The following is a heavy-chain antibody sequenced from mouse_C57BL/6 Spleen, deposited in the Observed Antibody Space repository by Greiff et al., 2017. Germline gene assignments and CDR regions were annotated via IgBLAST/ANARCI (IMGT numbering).Heavy chain of an antibody. CDR1: GYTFTSYW. D-gene: IGHD3-3*01. V-gene: IGHV1-52*01. CDR3: ARGRDRGFSLAY. J-gene: IGHJ3*01. CDR2: IDPSDSET. Sequence: QVQLQQPGAELVRPGSSVKLSCKASGYTFTSYWMHWVKQRPIQGLEWIGNIDPSDSETHYNQKFKDKATLTVDKSSSTAYMQLSSLTAEDSAVYCCARGRDRGFSLAYWGQGTLVTVSA.